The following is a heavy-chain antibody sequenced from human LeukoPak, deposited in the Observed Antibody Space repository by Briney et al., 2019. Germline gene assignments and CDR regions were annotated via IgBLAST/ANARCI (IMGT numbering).Heavy chain of an antibody. V-gene: IGHV4-38-2*02. Sequence: SETLSLTCTVSGYSISSGYYWGWIRQPPGKGLEWIGSIYHSGSTYYNPSLKSRVTISVDTSKNQFSLKLSSVTAADTAVYYCARDQMYPDYYGMDVWGQGTTVTVSS. D-gene: IGHD2-2*01. CDR1: GYSISSGYY. J-gene: IGHJ6*02. CDR3: ARDQMYPDYYGMDV. CDR2: IYHSGST.